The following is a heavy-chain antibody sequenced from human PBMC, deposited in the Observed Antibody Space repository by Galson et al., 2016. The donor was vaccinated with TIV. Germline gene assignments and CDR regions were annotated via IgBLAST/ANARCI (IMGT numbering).Heavy chain of an antibody. V-gene: IGHV3-23*01. CDR1: GFAFYNYG. J-gene: IGHJ4*02. D-gene: IGHD3-22*01. CDR3: AKGDYFDSSGYFDF. CDR2: ISGGGSNT. Sequence: SLRLSCAASGFAFYNYGMSWVRQAPGQGLEWVAAISGGGSNTHYAGSVKGRFTISRDNSKNTLYLQMNSLRAEDTAVFYCAKGDYFDSSGYFDFWGQGTLVTVSS.